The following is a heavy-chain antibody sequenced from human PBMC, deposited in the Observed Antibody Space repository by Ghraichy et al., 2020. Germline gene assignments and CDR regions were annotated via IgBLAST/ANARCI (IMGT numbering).Heavy chain of an antibody. J-gene: IGHJ4*02. Sequence: GESLNISCAASGFTFSSYSMNWVRQAPGKGLEWVSSISSSSSYIYYADSVKGRFTISRDNAKNSLYLKMNSLRAEDTAVYYCVYGSSWHYWGQGTLVTVSS. D-gene: IGHD6-13*01. CDR3: VYGSSWHY. CDR2: ISSSSSYI. CDR1: GFTFSSYS. V-gene: IGHV3-21*01.